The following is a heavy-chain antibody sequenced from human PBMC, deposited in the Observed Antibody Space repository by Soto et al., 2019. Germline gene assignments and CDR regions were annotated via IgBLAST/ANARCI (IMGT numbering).Heavy chain of an antibody. V-gene: IGHV1-3*01. CDR2: INAGNGNT. D-gene: IGHD3-3*01. CDR1: GYTFTSYA. Sequence: ASVKVSCKASGYTFTSYAMHWVRQAPGQRLEWMGWINAGNGNTKYSQKFQGRVTITRDTSASTAYMELSSLRSEDTAVYYCATDTASCSGSYSYGMDVWGPGTTATVSS. CDR3: ATDTASCSGSYSYGMDV. J-gene: IGHJ6*02.